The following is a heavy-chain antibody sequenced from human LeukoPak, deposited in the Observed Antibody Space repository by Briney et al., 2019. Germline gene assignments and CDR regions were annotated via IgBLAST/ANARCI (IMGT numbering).Heavy chain of an antibody. CDR1: GGSISSSSYY. V-gene: IGHV4-39*01. Sequence: SETLSLTCTVSGGSISSSSYYWGWIRQPPGKGLEWIGSIYYSGSTYYNPSLKSRVTISVDTSKNQFSLKLSSVTAADTAVYYCARHSAAGIPWFDPWGQGTLVTVSS. J-gene: IGHJ5*02. CDR2: IYYSGST. D-gene: IGHD6-13*01. CDR3: ARHSAAGIPWFDP.